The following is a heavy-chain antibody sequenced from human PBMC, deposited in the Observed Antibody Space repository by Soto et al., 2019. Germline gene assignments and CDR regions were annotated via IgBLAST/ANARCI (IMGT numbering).Heavy chain of an antibody. D-gene: IGHD3-10*01. V-gene: IGHV1-18*01. Sequence: ASVKVSCNTSGYTFTSYGISWERQAPGQGLEWMGWISTYKGNTNYAQKFQGRVTMTTDTSTSTAYMELRSLRSDDTAVYYCARDKFGYDSGRYTWAYWGQGVLVTVSS. CDR3: ARDKFGYDSGRYTWAY. CDR2: ISTYKGNT. CDR1: GYTFTSYG. J-gene: IGHJ4*02.